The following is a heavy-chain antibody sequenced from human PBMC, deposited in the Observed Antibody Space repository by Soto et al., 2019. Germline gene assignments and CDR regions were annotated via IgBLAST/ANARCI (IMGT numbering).Heavy chain of an antibody. CDR3: ARLSIAVAGKVDYYYGMDV. CDR2: IVVGSGNT. J-gene: IGHJ6*02. Sequence: ASVKVSCKASGFTFTSSAVQWVRQARGQRLEWIGWIVVGSGNTNYAQKFQERVTITADESTSTAYMELSSLRSEDTAVYYCARLSIAVAGKVDYYYGMDVWGQGTTVTVSS. V-gene: IGHV1-58*01. D-gene: IGHD6-19*01. CDR1: GFTFTSSA.